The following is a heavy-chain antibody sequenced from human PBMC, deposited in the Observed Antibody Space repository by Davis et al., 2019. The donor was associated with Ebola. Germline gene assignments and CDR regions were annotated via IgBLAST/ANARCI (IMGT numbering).Heavy chain of an antibody. V-gene: IGHV1-8*02. CDR3: ASGVRYDRSGYITRSFDY. CDR2: VNPNSGNT. Sequence: AASVPVSCKASGYTFTSFDINWVRQATGRGLEWMGWVNPNSGNTGYAQRFQGRVTMTRNTSIHTAYMELSSLRSEDTAVYYCASGVRYDRSGYITRSFDYWGQGTLVTVSS. D-gene: IGHD3-22*01. J-gene: IGHJ4*02. CDR1: GYTFTSFD.